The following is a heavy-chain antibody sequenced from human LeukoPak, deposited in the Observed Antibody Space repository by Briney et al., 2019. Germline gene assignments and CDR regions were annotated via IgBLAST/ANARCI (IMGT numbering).Heavy chain of an antibody. J-gene: IGHJ3*02. V-gene: IGHV3-48*03. CDR2: ISSSGSTI. Sequence: GGSLRLSCAASGFTFSSYEMNWVRQAPGKGLEWVSYISSSGSTIYYADSVKGRFTISRDNAKNSLYLQMNSLRAEDTAVYYCARVSYYGSGSYLWAFDIWGQGTMVTVSS. CDR1: GFTFSSYE. CDR3: ARVSYYGSGSYLWAFDI. D-gene: IGHD3-10*01.